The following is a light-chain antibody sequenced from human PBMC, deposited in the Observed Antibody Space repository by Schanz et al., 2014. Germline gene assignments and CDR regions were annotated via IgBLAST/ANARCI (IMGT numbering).Light chain of an antibody. Sequence: DTQMSQSPSSVSAPVGDRVTITCRTSQGIGDWLAWYQQKPVKAPELLIYATSSLQSAVPSRFRGSGYETDFTLTISGLQPEDIATYYCQQASSFPLTFGPGTKVDIK. V-gene: IGKV1-12*01. CDR2: ATS. CDR1: QGIGDW. CDR3: QQASSFPLT. J-gene: IGKJ3*01.